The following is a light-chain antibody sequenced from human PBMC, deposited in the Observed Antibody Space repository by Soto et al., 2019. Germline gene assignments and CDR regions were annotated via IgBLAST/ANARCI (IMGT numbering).Light chain of an antibody. CDR1: QSVSSN. CDR3: QHYNNRPRT. V-gene: IGKV3-15*01. Sequence: EIVMTQSPATLSVSPGERATLSCRASQSVSSNLAWYQQKPGKAPRLLIYGASTRATGIPARFSGSGSGTEFTLTISSLQSEEFAVYYCQHYNNRPRTFGQGTKVEIK. J-gene: IGKJ1*01. CDR2: GAS.